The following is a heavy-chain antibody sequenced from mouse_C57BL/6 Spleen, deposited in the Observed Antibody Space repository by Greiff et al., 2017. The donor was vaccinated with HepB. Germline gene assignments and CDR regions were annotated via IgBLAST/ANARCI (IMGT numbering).Heavy chain of an antibody. CDR2: INPNNGGT. Sequence: VQLQQSGPELVKPGASVKISCKASGYTFTDYYMNWVKQSHGKSLEWIGDINPNNGGTSYNQKFKGKATLTVDTSTSTAYMELRSLTSEDSAVYYCAARYAMDYWGQGTSVTVSS. CDR1: GYTFTDYY. CDR3: AARYAMDY. V-gene: IGHV1-26*01. J-gene: IGHJ4*01.